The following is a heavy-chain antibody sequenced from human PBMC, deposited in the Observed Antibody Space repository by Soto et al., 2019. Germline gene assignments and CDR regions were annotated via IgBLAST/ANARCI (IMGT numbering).Heavy chain of an antibody. CDR2: ISRSGMFT. Sequence: EVHLVESGGGLVRPGGSLRLSCAGFISGYSMIWVRQAPGKGLEWLSHISRSGMFTDYAESVQGRFTISRDNAKNSRYLQLNSLRAEDTAGYHCATTEFAVDYGGQGTLVTVSS. J-gene: IGHJ4*02. V-gene: IGHV3-21*04. CDR1: FISGYS. CDR3: ATTEFAVDY.